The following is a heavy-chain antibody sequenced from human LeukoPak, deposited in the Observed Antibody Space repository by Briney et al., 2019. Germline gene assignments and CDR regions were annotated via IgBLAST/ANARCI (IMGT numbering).Heavy chain of an antibody. D-gene: IGHD3-16*02. CDR3: ARVRDSVWGSYRTLAS. V-gene: IGHV4-34*01. J-gene: IGHJ4*02. CDR2: INHSGST. CDR1: GGSFSGYY. Sequence: SETLSLTCAVYGGSFSGYYWSWIRQPPGKGLEWIGEINHSGSTNYNPSLKSRVTISVDTSKNQFSLKLSSVTAADTAVYSCARVRDSVWGSYRTLASWGQGNLVTVSS.